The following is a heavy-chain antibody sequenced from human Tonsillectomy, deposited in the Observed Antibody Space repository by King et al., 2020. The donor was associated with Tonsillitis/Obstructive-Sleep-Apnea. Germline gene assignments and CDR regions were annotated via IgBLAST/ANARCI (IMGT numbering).Heavy chain of an antibody. CDR1: GFTFSSYD. J-gene: IGHJ3*02. D-gene: IGHD1-1*01. V-gene: IGHV3-13*01. CDR2: IGTAGDT. CDR3: ARATTGTTWGAFDI. Sequence: DVQLVESGGGLVQPGGSLRLSCAASGFTFSSYDMHWVRHATGKGLEWVSAIGTAGDTYYPGSVKGRFTISRENAKNSLYLQMNSLRAGDTAVYYCARATTGTTWGAFDIWGQGTMVTVSS.